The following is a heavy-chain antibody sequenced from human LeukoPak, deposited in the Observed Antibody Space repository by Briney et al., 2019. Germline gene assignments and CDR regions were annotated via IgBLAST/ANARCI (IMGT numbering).Heavy chain of an antibody. V-gene: IGHV4-59*11. Sequence: PSETLSLTCAVSDDSFSSHYWTWIRQPPGKGLEWIGYISYIGSTNYNPSLKSRVTISIDTSRNQFSLRLSSVTAADTAVYYCARDLVTVTKGFNIWGQGTMVSVSS. CDR2: ISYIGST. CDR1: DDSFSSHY. J-gene: IGHJ3*02. CDR3: ARDLVTVTKGFNI. D-gene: IGHD4-17*01.